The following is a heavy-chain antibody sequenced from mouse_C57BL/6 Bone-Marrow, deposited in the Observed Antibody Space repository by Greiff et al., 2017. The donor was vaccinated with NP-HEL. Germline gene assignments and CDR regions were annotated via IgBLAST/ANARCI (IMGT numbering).Heavy chain of an antibody. CDR3: ARLGFAY. CDR2: ISSGGSYT. V-gene: IGHV5-6*01. CDR1: GFTFSSYG. J-gene: IGHJ3*01. Sequence: LVESGGDLVKPGGSLKLSCAASGFTFSSYGMSWVRQTPDKRLEWVATISSGGSYTYYPDSVKGRFTISRDNAKNTLYLQMSSLKSEDTAMYYCARLGFAYWGQGTLVTVSA.